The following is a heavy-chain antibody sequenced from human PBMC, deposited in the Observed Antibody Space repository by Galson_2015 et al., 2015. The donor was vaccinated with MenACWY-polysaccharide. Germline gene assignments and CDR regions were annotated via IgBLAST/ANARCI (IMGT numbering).Heavy chain of an antibody. CDR1: GFTFSSYT. Sequence: SLRLSCAASGFTFSSYTMSWVRQAPGKGLEWVSGVSGSGATKYYADSVKGRFTISRDNSKNTLYLQMDSLTAADTAVYFCANPGPSRRRTSEVDYWGQGTLVTVSS. CDR3: ANPGPSRRRTSEVDY. CDR2: VSGSGATK. V-gene: IGHV3-23*01. D-gene: IGHD1-14*01. J-gene: IGHJ4*02.